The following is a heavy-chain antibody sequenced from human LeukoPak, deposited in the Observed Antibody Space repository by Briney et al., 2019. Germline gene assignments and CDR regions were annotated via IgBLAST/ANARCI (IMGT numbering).Heavy chain of an antibody. D-gene: IGHD3-22*01. Sequence: GGSLRLSCAASGFTFSSYAMSWVRQAPGKGLEWVSAISGSGGSTYYADSVKGRFTISRDNSKNTLYLQMNILRAEDTAVYYCAKGLDITMIVVVILPCFDYWGQGTLVTVSS. CDR2: ISGSGGST. V-gene: IGHV3-23*01. CDR1: GFTFSSYA. J-gene: IGHJ4*02. CDR3: AKGLDITMIVVVILPCFDY.